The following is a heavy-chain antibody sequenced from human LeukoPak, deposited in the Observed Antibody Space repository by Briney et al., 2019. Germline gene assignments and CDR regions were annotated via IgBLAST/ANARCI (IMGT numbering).Heavy chain of an antibody. J-gene: IGHJ6*03. CDR2: INSDGSST. Sequence: GGSLRLSCAASGFTFSSYWMHWVRQAPGKGLVWVSRINSDGSSTSYADSVKGRFTISRDNSKNTLYLQMNSLRAEDTAVYYCALSGYSGLYYYYYYMDVWGKGTTVTASS. CDR3: ALSGYSGLYYYYYYMDV. V-gene: IGHV3-74*01. CDR1: GFTFSSYW. D-gene: IGHD5-12*01.